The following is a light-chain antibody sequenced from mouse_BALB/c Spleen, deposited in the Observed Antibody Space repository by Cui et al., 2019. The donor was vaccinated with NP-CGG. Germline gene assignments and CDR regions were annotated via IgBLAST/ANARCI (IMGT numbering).Light chain of an antibody. CDR1: IGAVTTSNY. Sequence: QAVLTQESALTTSPGETVTLTCRSSIGAVTTSNYANWVQEKPDHLFTGLIGGTNNRAPGVPARFSGSLIGDKAALSITGAQTEDEAIYFCALWYSTHWVFGGGTKLTVL. J-gene: IGLJ1*01. V-gene: IGLV1*01. CDR2: GTN. CDR3: ALWYSTHWV.